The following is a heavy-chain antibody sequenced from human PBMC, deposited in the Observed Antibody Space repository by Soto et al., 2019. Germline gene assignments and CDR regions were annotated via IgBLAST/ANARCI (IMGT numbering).Heavy chain of an antibody. V-gene: IGHV1-18*04. CDR2: ISAYNGNT. J-gene: IGHJ4*02. Sequence: ASVKVSCKASGYTFTSYGISWVRQAPGQGLEWMGWISAYNGNTNYAQKLQGRVTMTTDTSTSTAYMELRSLRSDDTAVYYCARALSYCTNGVCYPDYWGQGTLVNVSS. D-gene: IGHD2-8*01. CDR1: GYTFTSYG. CDR3: ARALSYCTNGVCYPDY.